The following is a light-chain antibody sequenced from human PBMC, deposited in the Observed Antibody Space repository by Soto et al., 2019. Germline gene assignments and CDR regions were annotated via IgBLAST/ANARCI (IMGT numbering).Light chain of an antibody. Sequence: EIVLTQSPGTLSLSPGERGTLSCRASQSVSNNYLAWYQQKPGQAPRLLIYGAYTRATGIPGRFSGSGSGTDFTLTITRLEPEDFAVYYCQQYGSSPLTFGPGTKVDVK. CDR3: QQYGSSPLT. V-gene: IGKV3-20*01. CDR2: GAY. CDR1: QSVSNNY. J-gene: IGKJ3*01.